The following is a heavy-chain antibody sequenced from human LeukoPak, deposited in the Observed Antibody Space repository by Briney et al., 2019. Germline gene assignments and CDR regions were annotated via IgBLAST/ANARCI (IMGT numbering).Heavy chain of an antibody. CDR2: IFSSGSHI. Sequence: GGSLRLSCAASGFSFSDSFMGWIRQPPGKGLEWISYIFSSGSHIYYADSVKGRFTISRDNAKSSLYLRMNSLRVEDTAVYYCARALADSRGYYSGLDLWGQGTLVTVSS. D-gene: IGHD3-22*01. V-gene: IGHV3-11*04. CDR1: GFSFSDSF. J-gene: IGHJ5*02. CDR3: ARALADSRGYYSGLDL.